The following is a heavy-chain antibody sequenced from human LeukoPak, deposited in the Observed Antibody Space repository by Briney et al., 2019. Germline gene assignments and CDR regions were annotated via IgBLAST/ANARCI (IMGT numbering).Heavy chain of an antibody. J-gene: IGHJ6*04. Sequence: GGSLRLSCAASGFSFSSYEMNWVRQAPGKGLEWISYISSSGTLTHYADSVEGRFAISRDNAKNSLYLQMNSLRGEDTAIYYCARDGTPIYSSGWVYMDVWGKGTTVTISS. V-gene: IGHV3-48*03. CDR1: GFSFSSYE. CDR2: ISSSGTLT. CDR3: ARDGTPIYSSGWVYMDV. D-gene: IGHD6-25*01.